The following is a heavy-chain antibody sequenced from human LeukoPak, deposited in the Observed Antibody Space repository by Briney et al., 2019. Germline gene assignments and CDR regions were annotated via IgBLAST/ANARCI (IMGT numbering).Heavy chain of an antibody. Sequence: GGSLRLSCAASGFTFSSYSMNWVRQAPGKGLEWVSSISSSSSYIYYADSVKGRFTISRDNAKNSLYLQMNSLRAEDTAVYYCARDHDGAALDYYYYGMDVWGQGTTVTVSS. CDR1: GFTFSSYS. J-gene: IGHJ6*02. CDR3: ARDHDGAALDYYYYGMDV. CDR2: ISSSSSYI. V-gene: IGHV3-21*01. D-gene: IGHD3-10*01.